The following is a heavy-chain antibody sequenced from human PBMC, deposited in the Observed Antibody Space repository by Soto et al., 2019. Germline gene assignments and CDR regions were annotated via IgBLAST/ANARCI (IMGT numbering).Heavy chain of an antibody. D-gene: IGHD5-12*01. CDR1: GHTFINYG. V-gene: IGHV1-18*01. J-gene: IGHJ4*01. Sequence: ASVKVSCKASGHTFINYGIGWVRQAPGQGLEWIGWISAYNGNTNFAQILQGRVTMTTDTSTSTAYMELRSLRSDDTAVYYCARGPDSGYPYFDFWGQGSLVTVSS. CDR3: ARGPDSGYPYFDF. CDR2: ISAYNGNT.